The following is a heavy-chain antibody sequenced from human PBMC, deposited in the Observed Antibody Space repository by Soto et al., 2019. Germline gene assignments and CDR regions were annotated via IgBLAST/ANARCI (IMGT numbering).Heavy chain of an antibody. CDR1: GGSISSGGYY. CDR2: IYYSGST. J-gene: IGHJ3*02. V-gene: IGHV4-31*03. CDR3: ARGCSGGSCYFDDAFDI. D-gene: IGHD2-15*01. Sequence: SETLSLTCTVSGGSISSGGYYWSWIRQHPGKGLEWIGYIYYSGSTYYNPSLKSRVTISVDTSKNQFSLKLSSVTAADTAVYYCARGCSGGSCYFDDAFDIWGQGXMVTV.